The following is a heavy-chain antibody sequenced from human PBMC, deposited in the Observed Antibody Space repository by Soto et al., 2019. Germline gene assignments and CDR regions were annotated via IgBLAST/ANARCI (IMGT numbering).Heavy chain of an antibody. D-gene: IGHD2-15*01. CDR1: GFTFDDYA. Sequence: EVQLVESGGGLVQPGRSLRLSCAASGFTFDDYAMHWARQAPGKGLVWASGISWNSGSIGYAVSVTGRFTISRDNAKNSLYLQMNSLRAEDTSWDYCAKDVHECGSWLRGGIDYWGQGTLVTVFS. J-gene: IGHJ4*02. CDR2: ISWNSGSI. CDR3: AKDVHECGSWLRGGIDY. V-gene: IGHV3-9*01.